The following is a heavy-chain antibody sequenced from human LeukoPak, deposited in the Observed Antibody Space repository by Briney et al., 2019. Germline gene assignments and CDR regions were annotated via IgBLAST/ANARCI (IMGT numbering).Heavy chain of an antibody. V-gene: IGHV4-59*08. D-gene: IGHD6-13*01. CDR3: ARVVPSAAAGPDAFDI. Sequence: PSETLSLTCTVSGGSVNSYYWSWIRQPPGKGLEWIGYVYYSGSTNYNPSLKSRVTISVDTSKNQFSLKLSSVTAADTAVYYCARVVPSAAAGPDAFDIWGQGTMVTVSS. CDR2: VYYSGST. CDR1: GGSVNSYY. J-gene: IGHJ3*02.